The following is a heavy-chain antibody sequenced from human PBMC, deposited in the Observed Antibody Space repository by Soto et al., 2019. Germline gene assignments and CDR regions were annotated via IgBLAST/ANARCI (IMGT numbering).Heavy chain of an antibody. J-gene: IGHJ5*02. V-gene: IGHV4-4*07. Sequence: PSETLSLTCTVSGGSMSSYYWTWIRQPAGKGLEWIGRVYSSGGTRYNPSLKSRVTISLDTSKNQFSLRLLSVTDAGTAVYYCARGQRFSDWFDPWGQGTLVTVSS. CDR3: ARGQRFSDWFDP. CDR2: VYSSGGT. D-gene: IGHD3-3*01. CDR1: GGSMSSYY.